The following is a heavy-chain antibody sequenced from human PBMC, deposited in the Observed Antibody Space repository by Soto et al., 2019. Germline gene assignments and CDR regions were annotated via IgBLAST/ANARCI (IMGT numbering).Heavy chain of an antibody. CDR1: GYTFTSYY. V-gene: IGHV1-46*01. J-gene: IGHJ3*02. D-gene: IGHD3-22*01. Sequence: ASVKVSCKASGYTFTSYYMHWVRQAPGQGLEWMGIINPSGGSTSYAQKFQGRVTMTRDTSTSTVYMELSSLRSEDTAVYYCARDRYTMKRGPGTFDIWGQGTMVTVSS. CDR3: ARDRYTMKRGPGTFDI. CDR2: INPSGGST.